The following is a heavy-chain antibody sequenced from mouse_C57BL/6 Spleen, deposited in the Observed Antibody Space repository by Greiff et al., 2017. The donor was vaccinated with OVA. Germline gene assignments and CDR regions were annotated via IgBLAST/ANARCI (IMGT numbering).Heavy chain of an antibody. CDR3: ARDRIYDAFDY. Sequence: EVHLVESGGGLVKPGGSLKLSCAASGFTFSSYAMSWVRQTPEKRLEWVATISDGGSYTYYPDNVKGRFTISRDNAKNNLYLQMSHLKSEDTAMYYCARDRIYDAFDYWGQGTTLTVSS. J-gene: IGHJ2*01. CDR1: GFTFSSYA. V-gene: IGHV5-4*01. CDR2: ISDGGSYT. D-gene: IGHD2-3*01.